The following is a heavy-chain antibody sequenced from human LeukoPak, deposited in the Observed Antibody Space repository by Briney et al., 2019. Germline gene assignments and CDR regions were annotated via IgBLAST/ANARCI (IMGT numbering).Heavy chain of an antibody. D-gene: IGHD1-26*01. J-gene: IGHJ2*01. CDR2: ISAYNGNT. Sequence: GASVNVSCKASGYTFTSYGISWVRQAPGQGLEWMGWISAYNGNTNYAQKLQGRVTMTTDTSTSTAYMELRSLRSDDTAVYYCARRPSSGSSLTDFDLWGRGTLVTVSS. V-gene: IGHV1-18*01. CDR1: GYTFTSYG. CDR3: ARRPSSGSSLTDFDL.